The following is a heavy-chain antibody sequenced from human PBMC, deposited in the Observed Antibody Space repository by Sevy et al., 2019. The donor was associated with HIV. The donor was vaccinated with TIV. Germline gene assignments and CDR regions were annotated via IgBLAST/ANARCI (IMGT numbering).Heavy chain of an antibody. CDR1: GFSISGYG. CDR2: IWYDGTNR. V-gene: IGHV3-33*01. CDR3: AREDIRVAGIGYYFHS. Sequence: GGALRLSCAASGFSISGYGMHWVRQAPGKGLEWVAVIWYDGTNREYADSVKGRFTISRDNSKNTLYLQMNSLRVEDTAVYYCAREDIRVAGIGYYFHSWGQGTLVTVSS. J-gene: IGHJ4*02. D-gene: IGHD6-19*01.